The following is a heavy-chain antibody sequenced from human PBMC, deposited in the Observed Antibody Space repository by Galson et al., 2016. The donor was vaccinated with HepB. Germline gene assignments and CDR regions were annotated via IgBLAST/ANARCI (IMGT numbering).Heavy chain of an antibody. J-gene: IGHJ5*02. CDR1: GFTFSSYS. CDR2: VSQDGSEK. Sequence: SLRLSCAASGFTFSSYSMNWVRQAPGKGLEWVAIVSQDGSEKNYMDSVKGRFTISRDNAKNSLYLQLNSLRVEDTAVYYCVRDPYGGNGAWGQGTLVTVSS. V-gene: IGHV3-7*01. D-gene: IGHD4-23*01. CDR3: VRDPYGGNGA.